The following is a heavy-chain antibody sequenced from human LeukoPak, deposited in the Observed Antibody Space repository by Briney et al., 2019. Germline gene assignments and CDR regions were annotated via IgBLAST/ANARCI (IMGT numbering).Heavy chain of an antibody. D-gene: IGHD2-15*01. CDR3: ARPQDIVGEEDSGFDP. J-gene: IGHJ5*02. Sequence: ASVTVSCKASGYTFTSYGISWVRQAPGQGLEWMGWISAYNGNTNYAQKLQGRVTMTTDTSTSTAYMELRSLRSDDTAVYYCARPQDIVGEEDSGFDPWGQGTLVTVSS. V-gene: IGHV1-18*01. CDR1: GYTFTSYG. CDR2: ISAYNGNT.